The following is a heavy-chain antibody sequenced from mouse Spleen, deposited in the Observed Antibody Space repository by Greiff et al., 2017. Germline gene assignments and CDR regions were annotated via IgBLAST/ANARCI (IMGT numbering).Heavy chain of an antibody. J-gene: IGHJ4*01. V-gene: IGHV1S81*02. CDR2: INPSNGGT. CDR3: TRERYSNYEAMDY. CDR1: GYTFTSYY. Sequence: VQLQQSGAELVKPGASVKLSCKASGYTFTSYYMYWVKQRPGQGLEWIGEINPSNGGTNFNEKFKSKATLTVDKSSSTAYMQLSSLTSEDSAVYYCTRERYSNYEAMDYWGQGTSVTVSS. D-gene: IGHD2-5*01.